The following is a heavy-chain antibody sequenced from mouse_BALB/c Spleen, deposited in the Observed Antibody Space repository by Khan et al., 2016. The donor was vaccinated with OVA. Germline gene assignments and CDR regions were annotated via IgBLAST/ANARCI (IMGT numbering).Heavy chain of an antibody. D-gene: IGHD1-1*01. CDR1: GFTFSTYG. J-gene: IGHJ3*01. CDR3: ARLAYYSGSGWFAY. Sequence: EVELVESGGDLVEPGGSLKLSCAASGFTFSTYGMSWVRQTPDKRLEWVATISTGGHYTYYPDSVRGRFIISRDNAKTTLYLQMNSLKSEATAMFYCARLAYYSGSGWFAYWGQGTLVTVSA. CDR2: ISTGGHYT. V-gene: IGHV5-6*01.